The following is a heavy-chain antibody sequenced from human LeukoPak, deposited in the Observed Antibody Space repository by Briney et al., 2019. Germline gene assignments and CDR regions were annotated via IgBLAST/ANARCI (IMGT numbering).Heavy chain of an antibody. Sequence: PGGSLRLSCAASGFAFSTYPVHWVRQAPGKGLEWVAVISYDGSNKYYADSVKGRFTISRDNSKNTLYLQMNSLRAEDTAIYYCASHHYDFGYYWGQGTLVTVSS. CDR3: ASHHYDFGYY. D-gene: IGHD4-17*01. V-gene: IGHV3-30*04. CDR2: ISYDGSNK. J-gene: IGHJ4*02. CDR1: GFAFSTYP.